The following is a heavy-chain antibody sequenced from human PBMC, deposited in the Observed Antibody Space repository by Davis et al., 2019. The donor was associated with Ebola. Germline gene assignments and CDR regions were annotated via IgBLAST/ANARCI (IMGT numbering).Heavy chain of an antibody. CDR1: GYTFTGYY. CDR2: INPNSGGT. V-gene: IGHV1-2*04. J-gene: IGHJ6*02. CDR3: AREGEATGRGYYYYGMDV. D-gene: IGHD1-26*01. Sequence: ASVQVSCKASGYTFTGYYMHWVRQAPGQGLEWMGWINPNSGGTNYAQKFQGWVTMTRDTSISTAYMELSRLRSDDTAVYYCAREGEATGRGYYYYGMDVWGQGTTVTVSS.